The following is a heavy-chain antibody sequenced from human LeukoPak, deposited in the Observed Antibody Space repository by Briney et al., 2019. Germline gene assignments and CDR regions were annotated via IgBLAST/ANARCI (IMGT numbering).Heavy chain of an antibody. D-gene: IGHD6-13*01. J-gene: IGHJ4*02. Sequence: GGSLRLSCAASGFTFSNYWMSWVRQAPGKGLEWVANIKQDGSEKCYVDSVKGRFTISRDNAKNTLYLQMNSLRAEDTAVYYCAKEAGIAAAGLTFNYFDYWGQGTLVTVSS. CDR1: GFTFSNYW. CDR2: IKQDGSEK. V-gene: IGHV3-7*01. CDR3: AKEAGIAAAGLTFNYFDY.